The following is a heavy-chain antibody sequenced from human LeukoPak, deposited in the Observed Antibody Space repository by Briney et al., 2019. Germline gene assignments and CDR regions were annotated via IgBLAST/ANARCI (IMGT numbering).Heavy chain of an antibody. V-gene: IGHV3-7*01. CDR1: GFTFSTYW. J-gene: IGHJ4*02. CDR3: ATDRDNSDWQKRFDS. D-gene: IGHD2-21*02. Sequence: GGSLRLSCAASGFTFSTYWMNWYRQAPGKGLEWVGNINQDASEINYVDSVRGRFTISRDNAKNSLHLQMNSLRAEDTAVYYCATDRDNSDWQKRFDSWGQGTLVTV. CDR2: INQDASEI.